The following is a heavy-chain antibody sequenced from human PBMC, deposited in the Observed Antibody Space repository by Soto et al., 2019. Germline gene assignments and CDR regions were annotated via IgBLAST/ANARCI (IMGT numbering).Heavy chain of an antibody. J-gene: IGHJ3*02. CDR1: GFTFSSYW. Sequence: PGGSLRLSCAASGFTFSSYWMHWVRQAPGKGLVWISRINSDGSSTSYADSVKGRFTISRDNAKNTLYLQMNSLRAEDTAVYYCARVGLLWFGRDGAFDIWGQGTMVTVSS. CDR3: ARVGLLWFGRDGAFDI. D-gene: IGHD3-10*01. V-gene: IGHV3-74*01. CDR2: INSDGSST.